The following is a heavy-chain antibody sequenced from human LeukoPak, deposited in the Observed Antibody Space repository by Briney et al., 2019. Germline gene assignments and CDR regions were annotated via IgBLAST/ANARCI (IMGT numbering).Heavy chain of an antibody. CDR3: ARDPYCSSTSCYNDY. CDR2: IIPIFGTA. Sequence: ASVKVSCKASGGTFSSYAISWVRQAPGQGLEWMGGIIPIFGTANYAQKFQGRVTITADESTSTAYMELSRLRSDDTAVYYCARDPYCSSTSCYNDYWGQGTLVTVSS. D-gene: IGHD2-2*02. V-gene: IGHV1-69*13. CDR1: GGTFSSYA. J-gene: IGHJ4*02.